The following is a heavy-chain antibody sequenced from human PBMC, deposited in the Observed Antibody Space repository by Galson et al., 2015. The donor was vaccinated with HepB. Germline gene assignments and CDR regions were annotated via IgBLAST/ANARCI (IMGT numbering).Heavy chain of an antibody. V-gene: IGHV4-34*01. CDR2: INHSGST. Sequence: ETLSLTCAVYGGSFSGYYWSWIRQPPGKGLEWIGEINHSGSTNYNPSLKSRVTISVDTSKNQFSLKLSSVTAADTAVYYCARGKRPRDAFDIWGQGTMVTVSS. CDR1: GGSFSGYY. J-gene: IGHJ3*02. CDR3: ARGKRPRDAFDI.